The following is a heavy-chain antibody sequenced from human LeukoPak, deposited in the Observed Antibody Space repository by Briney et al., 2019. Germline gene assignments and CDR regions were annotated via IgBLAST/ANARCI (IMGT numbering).Heavy chain of an antibody. V-gene: IGHV4-61*02. D-gene: IGHD5-18*01. J-gene: IGHJ6*03. CDR3: AREDTAMAHYYYYMDV. CDR1: GGSISSGSYY. Sequence: PSETLSLTCTVSGGSISSGSYYWSWIRQPAGKGLEWIGRVYTSGSTNYNPSLKSRVTISVDTSKNQFSLKLSSVTAADTAVYYCAREDTAMAHYYYYMDVWGKGTTVTVSS. CDR2: VYTSGST.